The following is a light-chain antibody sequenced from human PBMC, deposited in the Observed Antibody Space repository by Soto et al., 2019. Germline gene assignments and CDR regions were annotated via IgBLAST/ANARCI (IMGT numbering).Light chain of an antibody. V-gene: IGKV3-15*01. J-gene: IGKJ1*01. CDR3: QQYNNWPPWT. CDR1: QSVGNN. CDR2: AAS. Sequence: EIVMTQSPATLSVSPGERATLSCRASQSVGNNFAWYQQKPGQAPWLLIYAASTRATGIPARFSGSGSGTEFTLTISSLQSEDFAVYYCQQYNNWPPWTFGQGTKVEIK.